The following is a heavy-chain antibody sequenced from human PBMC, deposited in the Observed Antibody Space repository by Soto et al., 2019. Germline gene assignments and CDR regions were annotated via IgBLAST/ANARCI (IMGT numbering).Heavy chain of an antibody. CDR2: ISAYNGNT. D-gene: IGHD3-3*01. CDR3: ARGLFGVVIIFDY. CDR1: GYTFTTYG. J-gene: IGHJ4*02. Sequence: AASVKVSCKASGYTFTTYGISWVRQAPGQGLEWMGWISAYNGNTKYSQKFQGRVTITRDTSASTAYMELSSLRSEDTAVYYCARGLFGVVIIFDYWGQGTLVTVSS. V-gene: IGHV1-18*01.